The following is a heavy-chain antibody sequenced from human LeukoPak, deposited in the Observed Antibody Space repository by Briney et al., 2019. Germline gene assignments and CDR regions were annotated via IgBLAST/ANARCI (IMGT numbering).Heavy chain of an antibody. J-gene: IGHJ4*02. D-gene: IGHD5-24*01. V-gene: IGHV3-74*01. CDR2: INHDGSDI. CDR1: GFTVSTYV. CDR3: VRDSNFKIDY. Sequence: GGSLRLSCAVSGFTVSTYVMHWVRRAPGEGLVWVSRINHDGSDISYADSVKGRSTISRDNAKNTLYLQMNSLRAGDTAIYYCVRDSNFKIDYWGQGTLVTVSS.